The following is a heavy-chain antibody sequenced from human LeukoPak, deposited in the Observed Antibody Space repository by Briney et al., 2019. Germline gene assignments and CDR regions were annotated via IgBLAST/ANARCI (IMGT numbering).Heavy chain of an antibody. Sequence: PSETLSLTCAVYGGSSSAYYWSWIRQPPGKGLEWIGEIKHTGSTNYNPSLKSRVTISGDTSKSQFSLRLTSVTAADTAVYYCATDYGGNRGADWGQGTLVTVSS. D-gene: IGHD4-23*01. CDR3: ATDYGGNRGAD. V-gene: IGHV4-34*01. CDR1: GGSSSAYY. J-gene: IGHJ4*02. CDR2: IKHTGST.